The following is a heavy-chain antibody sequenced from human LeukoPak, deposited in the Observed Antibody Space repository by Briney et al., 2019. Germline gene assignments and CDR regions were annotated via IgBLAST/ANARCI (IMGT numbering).Heavy chain of an antibody. CDR1: GGSISSSSYY. CDR3: ARLYRDIVLMVYAMKANWFDP. CDR2: IYYSGST. V-gene: IGHV4-39*01. Sequence: PSETLSLTCTVSGGSISSSSYYWGWIRQPPGKGLEWIGSIYYSGSTYYNPSLKSRVTISVDTSTNQVYLKLSSVTAADTAVYYCARLYRDIVLMVYAMKANWFDPWGQGTLVTVSS. J-gene: IGHJ5*02. D-gene: IGHD2-8*01.